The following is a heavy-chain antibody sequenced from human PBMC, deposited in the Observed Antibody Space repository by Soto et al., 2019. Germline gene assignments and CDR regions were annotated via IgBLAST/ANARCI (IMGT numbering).Heavy chain of an antibody. CDR2: ISYDGSNK. D-gene: IGHD3-22*01. CDR1: GFTFSSYG. J-gene: IGHJ4*02. V-gene: IGHV3-30*18. CDR3: AKDRQRIIRDYYDSSGPFDS. Sequence: QVQLVESGGGVVQPGRSLRLSCAASGFTFSSYGMHWVRQAPGKGLEWVAIISYDGSNKYYADSVKGRFTISRDNSKNTLYLQMNSLRAEDTAVYYCAKDRQRIIRDYYDSSGPFDSWGQGTLVTVSS.